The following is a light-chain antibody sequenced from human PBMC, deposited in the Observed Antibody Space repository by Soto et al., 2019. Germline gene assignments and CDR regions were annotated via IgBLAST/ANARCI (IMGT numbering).Light chain of an antibody. CDR1: QSIGNN. V-gene: IGKV3-15*01. CDR3: QQYGSSPPYT. Sequence: ETLMTQSPVTLSVSPGARVTLSCRASQSIGNNLAWYQQVDGESPRLLIYDASTRAAGVSARFSGSGSATEFTLTISSLRSEDFGVYYCQQYGSSPPYTFGQGTKLEIK. J-gene: IGKJ2*01. CDR2: DAS.